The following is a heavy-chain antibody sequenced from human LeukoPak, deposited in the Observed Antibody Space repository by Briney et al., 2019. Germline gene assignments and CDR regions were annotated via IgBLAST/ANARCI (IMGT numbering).Heavy chain of an antibody. D-gene: IGHD4-17*01. Sequence: GGSLRLSCAASGFTFSTAWMSWVRQAPGKGLEWVGRFKSNTDGGTTDYAAPVKGRFTISGDDSKNMLYLQMSSLKTEDTAVYYCTTSSVYYGEGHWGQGTLVTVFS. CDR1: GFTFSTAW. CDR2: FKSNTDGGTT. V-gene: IGHV3-15*01. J-gene: IGHJ4*02. CDR3: TTSSVYYGEGH.